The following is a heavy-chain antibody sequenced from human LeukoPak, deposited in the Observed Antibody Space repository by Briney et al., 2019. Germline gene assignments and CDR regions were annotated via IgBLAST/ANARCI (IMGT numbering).Heavy chain of an antibody. V-gene: IGHV3-53*01. Sequence: PGGSLRLSCAASAFTVSSNYMSWVRQAPGKGLEWVSVIYSSGSTYYADSVKGRFTISRDNSKNTLYLLMDSLRAEDTAVYYCARGQEARGALGFDPWGQGTLVTVSS. CDR3: ARGQEARGALGFDP. CDR1: AFTVSSNY. D-gene: IGHD6-6*01. J-gene: IGHJ5*02. CDR2: IYSSGST.